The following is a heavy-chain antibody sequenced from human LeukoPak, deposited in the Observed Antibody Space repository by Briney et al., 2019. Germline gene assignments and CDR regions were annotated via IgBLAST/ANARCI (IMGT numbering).Heavy chain of an antibody. CDR3: ARNARTRWKPVGQWLDGYYYMDV. D-gene: IGHD6-19*01. J-gene: IGHJ6*03. Sequence: PSEALSLTCAVYGGSFSGYYWSWIRQPPGKGLEWIGEINHSGSTNYNPSLKSRVTISVDTSKNQFSLKLSSVTAADTAVYYCARNARTRWKPVGQWLDGYYYMDVXXXGTTVTI. V-gene: IGHV4-34*01. CDR1: GGSFSGYY. CDR2: INHSGST.